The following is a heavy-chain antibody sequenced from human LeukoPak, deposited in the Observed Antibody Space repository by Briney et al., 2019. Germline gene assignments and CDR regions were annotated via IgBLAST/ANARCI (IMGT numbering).Heavy chain of an antibody. D-gene: IGHD6-13*01. J-gene: IGHJ6*02. CDR1: GFTFTTYW. CDR2: IKQDGSEK. V-gene: IGHV3-7*01. CDR3: ARDRSIAAAGYYYYGMDV. Sequence: PGGSLRLSCVASGFTFTTYWMTWVRQAPGKGLEWVASIKQDGSEKYYVDSVKGRFTISRDNTKNSVYLQMDSLRAEDTAVYNCARDRSIAAAGYYYYGMDVWGQGTTVTVSS.